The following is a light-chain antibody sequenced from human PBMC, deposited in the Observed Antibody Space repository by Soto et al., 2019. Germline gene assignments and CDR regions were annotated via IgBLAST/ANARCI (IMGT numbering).Light chain of an antibody. CDR1: SSDVGGYNY. V-gene: IGLV2-14*01. J-gene: IGLJ1*01. CDR2: EVS. CDR3: SSYTSTSTQV. Sequence: QSALTQPASVSGSPGQSITISCTGTSSDVGGYNYVSWYQQHPGKAPKLMVYEVSYRPSGVSNRFSGSKSGNTASVTISGIQAEDEADYYCSSYTSTSTQVFGTGTKVTVL.